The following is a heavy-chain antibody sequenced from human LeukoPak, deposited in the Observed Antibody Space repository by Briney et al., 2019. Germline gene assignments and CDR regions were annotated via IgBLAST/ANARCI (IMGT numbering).Heavy chain of an antibody. CDR1: GFTFNSYI. Sequence: GGSLRLSCAASGFTFNSYIMNWVRQAPGKGLEWVSSISSSSTFIYYADSVKGRFTISRDNAKNSLYLQMNSLRAEDTAVYYCARDRSSGLWGRGTLVTVSS. D-gene: IGHD6-19*01. J-gene: IGHJ2*01. V-gene: IGHV3-21*01. CDR3: ARDRSSGL. CDR2: ISSSSTFI.